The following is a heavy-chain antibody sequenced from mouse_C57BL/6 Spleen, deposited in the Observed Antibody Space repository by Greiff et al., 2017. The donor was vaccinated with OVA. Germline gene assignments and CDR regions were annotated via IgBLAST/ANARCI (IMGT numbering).Heavy chain of an antibody. CDR3: ARSSGVYYGSSYVAMDY. J-gene: IGHJ4*01. CDR2: IDPSDSYT. V-gene: IGHV1-50*01. Sequence: VQLQQPGAELVKPGASVKLSCKASGYTFTSYWMQWVKQRPGQGLEWIGEIDPSDSYTNYNQKFKGKATLTVDTSSSTAYMQLSSLTSEDSAVYYCARSSGVYYGSSYVAMDYWGQGTSVTVSS. D-gene: IGHD1-1*01. CDR1: GYTFTSYW.